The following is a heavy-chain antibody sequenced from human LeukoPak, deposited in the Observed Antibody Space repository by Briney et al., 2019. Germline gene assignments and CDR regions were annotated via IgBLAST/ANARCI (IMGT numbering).Heavy chain of an antibody. V-gene: IGHV3-23*01. CDR3: AKVGNPEGYYFDY. D-gene: IGHD7-27*01. Sequence: GGSLRLSCAASGFTFSSYAMSWVRQGPGKGLEWVSAISGSGGSTYYADSVKGRFTISRDNSKNTLYLQMNSLRAEDTAVYYCAKVGNPEGYYFDYWGQGTLVTVSS. CDR1: GFTFSSYA. J-gene: IGHJ4*02. CDR2: ISGSGGST.